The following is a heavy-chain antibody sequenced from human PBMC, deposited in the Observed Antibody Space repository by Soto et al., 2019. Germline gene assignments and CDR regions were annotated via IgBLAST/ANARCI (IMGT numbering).Heavy chain of an antibody. J-gene: IGHJ3*02. CDR2: IRSKAYGGTT. D-gene: IGHD3-3*01. Sequence: GGSLRLSCTASGFTFGDYAMSWVRQAPGKGLEWVGFIRSKAYGGTTEYAASVKGRFTISRDDSKSIAYLQMNSLKTEDTAVYYCTRDWFGSGDFSAFDIWGQGTMVTVSS. CDR1: GFTFGDYA. CDR3: TRDWFGSGDFSAFDI. V-gene: IGHV3-49*04.